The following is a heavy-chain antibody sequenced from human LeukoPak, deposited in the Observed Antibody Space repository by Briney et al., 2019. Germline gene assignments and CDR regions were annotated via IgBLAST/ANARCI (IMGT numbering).Heavy chain of an antibody. D-gene: IGHD6-6*01. CDR2: IYYSGTT. V-gene: IGHV4-39*07. CDR3: AGESSSSPDY. CDR1: GGSITSSSHH. J-gene: IGHJ4*02. Sequence: SETLSLTCTVSGGSITSSSHHWGWLRQPPGKGLEWIGSIYYSGTTYYKPSLRSRVTISVDTSKNQFYLRLTSVTAADSAMYYCAGESSSSPDYWGQGTLVTVSS.